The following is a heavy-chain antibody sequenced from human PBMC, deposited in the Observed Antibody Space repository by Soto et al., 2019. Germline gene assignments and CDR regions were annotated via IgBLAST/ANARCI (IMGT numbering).Heavy chain of an antibody. CDR2: ISGSGGST. J-gene: IGHJ2*01. CDR1: GFTFTNYA. V-gene: IGHV3-23*01. CDR3: ARAAFFGDDGLRSWFDL. D-gene: IGHD3-16*01. Sequence: PGGSLRLSCAVSGFTFTNYAMSWVRQAPGKGLEWVSVISGSGGSTNYADSVKGRFTISRDNAKNSLFLQMNSLRAEDTAVYYCARAAFFGDDGLRSWFDLWGRGTLVTVSS.